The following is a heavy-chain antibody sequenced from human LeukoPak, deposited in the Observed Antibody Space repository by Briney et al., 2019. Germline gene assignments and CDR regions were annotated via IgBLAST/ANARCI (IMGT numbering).Heavy chain of an antibody. V-gene: IGHV1-69*06. CDR3: ARENTYDYVWGSPPLHFDY. CDR1: GGTFSSYA. Sequence: GASVKVSCKASGGTFSSYAISWVRQAPGQGLEWMGGIIPSFGTANYAQKFQGRVTITADKSTSTAYMELSSLRSEDTAVYYCARENTYDYVWGSPPLHFDYWGQGTLVTVSS. J-gene: IGHJ4*02. CDR2: IIPSFGTA. D-gene: IGHD3-16*01.